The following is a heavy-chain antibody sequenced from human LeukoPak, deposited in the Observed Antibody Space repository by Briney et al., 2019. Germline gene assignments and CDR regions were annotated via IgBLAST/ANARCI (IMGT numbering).Heavy chain of an antibody. CDR1: GVSISSYY. CDR2: IYTSGTT. CDR3: ARKAASNWYFDL. Sequence: SETLSLTCAVSGVSISSYYWTWIRQPAGKGLEWIGLIYTSGTTNYNPSVKSRVTMSVGTSKNQFSLKLNSVTAADTAVYYCARKAASNWYFDLWGRGTLVTVSS. V-gene: IGHV4-4*07. J-gene: IGHJ2*01. D-gene: IGHD6-13*01.